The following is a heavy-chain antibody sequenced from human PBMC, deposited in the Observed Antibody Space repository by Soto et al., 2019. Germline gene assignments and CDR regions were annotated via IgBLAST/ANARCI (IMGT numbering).Heavy chain of an antibody. Sequence: GGSLRLSCAASGFTFSDYYMSWIRQAPGKGLEWVSYISSSSSYTNYADSVKGRFTISRDNAKNSLYLQMNSLRAEDTAVYYCARDRRGYSYGYYYYGMDVWGQGTTVTVSS. CDR3: ARDRRGYSYGYYYYGMDV. CDR2: ISSSSSYT. CDR1: GFTFSDYY. J-gene: IGHJ6*02. D-gene: IGHD5-18*01. V-gene: IGHV3-11*06.